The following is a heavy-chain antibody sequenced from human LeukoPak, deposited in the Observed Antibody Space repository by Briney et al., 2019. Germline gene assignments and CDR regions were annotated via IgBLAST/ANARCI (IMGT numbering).Heavy chain of an antibody. Sequence: ASVKVSCKASGYTFTSYDINWVRQATGQGLEWMGWMKPNSGNTGYAQKFQGRVTMTRSTSISTAYMELSSLRSEDTAVYYCARGLKQWLEYYFDYWGQGTLVTVSS. J-gene: IGHJ4*02. V-gene: IGHV1-8*01. CDR2: MKPNSGNT. CDR1: GYTFTSYD. CDR3: ARGLKQWLEYYFDY. D-gene: IGHD6-19*01.